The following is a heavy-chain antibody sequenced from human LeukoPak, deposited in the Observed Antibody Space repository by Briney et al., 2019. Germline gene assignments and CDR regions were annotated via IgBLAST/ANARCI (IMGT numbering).Heavy chain of an antibody. CDR2: INHSGST. CDR3: ARGGKDYGDYYNWFDP. V-gene: IGHV4-34*01. D-gene: IGHD4-17*01. Sequence: SETLSLTCAVYGGSFSGYYWSWIRQPPGKGLEWIGEINHSGSTNYNPSLKSRVTISVDTSKNQFSLKLSSATAADTAVYYCARGGKDYGDYYNWFDPWGQGTLVTVSS. J-gene: IGHJ5*02. CDR1: GGSFSGYY.